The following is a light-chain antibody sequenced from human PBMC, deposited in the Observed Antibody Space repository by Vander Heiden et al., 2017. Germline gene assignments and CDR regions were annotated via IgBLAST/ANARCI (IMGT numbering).Light chain of an antibody. CDR3: QQDYNWPET. CDR1: QSVSSN. CDR2: DAS. J-gene: IGKJ1*01. V-gene: IGKV3-15*01. Sequence: EIVLTQSPATLSVSPGERATLSCRASQSVSSNLTWYQQKPGQAPRLLIFDASSRATGIPARFSGSGSGTEFTLTISSLQSEDFAVYYCQQDYNWPETFGQGTKVEIK.